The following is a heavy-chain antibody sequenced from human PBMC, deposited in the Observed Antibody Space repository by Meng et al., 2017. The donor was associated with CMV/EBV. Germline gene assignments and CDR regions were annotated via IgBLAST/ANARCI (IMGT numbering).Heavy chain of an antibody. J-gene: IGHJ4*02. CDR1: GFTFSNYA. D-gene: IGHD1-26*01. CDR3: AGEAGGGD. Sequence: GESLKISCAASGFTFSNYAMHWVRQAPGRGLEWVTFTLFDGSDNHYRDSVKGRFTISRDNSRNTLYLQMNNLRPEDTAVYYCAGEAGGGDWGQGTLVTVSS. CDR2: TLFDGSDN. V-gene: IGHV3-30*02.